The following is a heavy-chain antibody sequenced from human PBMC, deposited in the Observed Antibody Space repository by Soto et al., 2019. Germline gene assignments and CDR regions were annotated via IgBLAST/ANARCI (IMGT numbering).Heavy chain of an antibody. V-gene: IGHV4-39*01. CDR1: GCSIRVQSYY. CDR2: SYYSGTS. D-gene: IGHD1-20*01. Sequence: XETLSLTCTVSGCSIRVQSYYWTWIRQTPGKGLEWVGISYYSGTSYVNPSLKGRVTISVGTSTNQFSLRLTSVTAADTAVYYGTRRYNWNDYYFDCWRQGTLVTVSS. CDR3: TRRYNWNDYYFDC. J-gene: IGHJ4*02.